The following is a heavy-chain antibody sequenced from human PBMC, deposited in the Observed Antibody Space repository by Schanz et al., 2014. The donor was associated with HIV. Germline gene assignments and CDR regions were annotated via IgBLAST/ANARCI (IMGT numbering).Heavy chain of an antibody. J-gene: IGHJ6*02. CDR1: GFTFDDYT. Sequence: EVQLVESGGVVVQPGGSLRLSCAASGFTFDDYTMHWVRQAPGKGLEWVSSISSSSSYIYYADSVKGRFTISRDNAKNSLYLQMNSLRAEDTAVYYCARVSQITHIVVVTASLVDVWGQGTTVTVSS. CDR2: ISSSSSYI. V-gene: IGHV3-21*01. D-gene: IGHD2-21*02. CDR3: ARVSQITHIVVVTASLVDV.